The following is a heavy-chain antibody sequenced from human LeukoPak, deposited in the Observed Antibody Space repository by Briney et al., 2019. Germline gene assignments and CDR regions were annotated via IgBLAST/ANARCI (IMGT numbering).Heavy chain of an antibody. CDR2: TYYSGST. V-gene: IGHV4-30-4*02. CDR1: GGSISSGDYY. CDR3: ARDIVGVTRAFGY. J-gene: IGHJ4*02. D-gene: IGHD1-26*01. Sequence: SETLSLTCTVSGGSISSGDYYWSWIRQPPGKGLEWIGYTYYSGSTYYNPSLKSRVTISVDTSKNQFSLKLSSVTAADTAVYYCARDIVGVTRAFGYWGQGTLATVSS.